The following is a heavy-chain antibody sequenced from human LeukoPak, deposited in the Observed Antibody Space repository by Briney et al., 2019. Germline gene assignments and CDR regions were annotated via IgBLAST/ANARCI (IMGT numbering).Heavy chain of an antibody. CDR2: ISYDGSNK. Sequence: PGGSLRLSCAASGFTFSSYAMHWVRQAPGKGLEWVAVISYDGSNKYYADSVKGRFTISRDNSKNTLYLQMNSLRAGDTAVYYCARGGGCSSTSCYIAYWGQGTLVTVSS. D-gene: IGHD2-2*02. CDR3: ARGGGCSSTSCYIAY. J-gene: IGHJ4*02. CDR1: GFTFSSYA. V-gene: IGHV3-30-3*01.